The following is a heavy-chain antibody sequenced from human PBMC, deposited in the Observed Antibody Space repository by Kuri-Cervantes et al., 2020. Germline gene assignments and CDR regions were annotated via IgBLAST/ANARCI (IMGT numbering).Heavy chain of an antibody. CDR2: ISYDGSNK. CDR3: VMVRGVILTNYYGMDV. V-gene: IGHV3-30-3*01. Sequence: GESLKISCAASGFTFSSYAMHWVRQAPGKGLEWVAVISYDGSNKYYADSVKGRFTISRDNSKNTLYLQMNSLRAEDTAVYYCVMVRGVILTNYYGMDVWGQGTTVPSP. CDR1: GFTFSSYA. J-gene: IGHJ6*02. D-gene: IGHD3-10*01.